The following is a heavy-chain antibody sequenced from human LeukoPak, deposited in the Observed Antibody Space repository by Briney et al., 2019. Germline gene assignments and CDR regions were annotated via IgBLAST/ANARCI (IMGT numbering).Heavy chain of an antibody. CDR2: ISSSSSYI. Sequence: GGSLRLSCAASGFTFSSYSMNWVRQAPGKGLEWVSSISSSSSYIYYADSVKGRFIISRDNAKNSLYLQMNSLRAEDTAVYYCARDRFGGSYYFDYWGQGTLVTVSS. CDR1: GFTFSSYS. V-gene: IGHV3-21*01. CDR3: ARDRFGGSYYFDY. D-gene: IGHD3-10*01. J-gene: IGHJ4*02.